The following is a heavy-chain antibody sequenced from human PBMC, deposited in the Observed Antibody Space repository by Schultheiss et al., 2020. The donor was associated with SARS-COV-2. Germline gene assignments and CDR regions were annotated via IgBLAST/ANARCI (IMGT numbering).Heavy chain of an antibody. CDR2: ISYSGGT. CDR1: GGSISSGGYY. Sequence: SETLSLTCTVSGGSISSGGYYWSWIRQPPGKGLEWIGYISYSGGTNYNPSLKSRVTVSVDTSKSQFSLKLSSVIAADTAVYYCARGSGSYVDSWGQGTLVTVSS. CDR3: ARGSGSYVDS. J-gene: IGHJ4*02. D-gene: IGHD1-26*01. V-gene: IGHV4-61*08.